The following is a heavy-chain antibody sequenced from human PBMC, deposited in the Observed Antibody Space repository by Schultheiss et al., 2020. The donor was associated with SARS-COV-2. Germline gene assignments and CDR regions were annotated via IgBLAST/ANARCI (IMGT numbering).Heavy chain of an antibody. CDR1: GGSFSGYY. Sequence: SETLSLTCAVYGGSFSGYYWSWIRQPPGKGLEWIGEINHSGSTNYNPSLKSRVTISVDTSKNQFSLKLSSVTAADTAVYYCAREGGSGGVPFDYWGQGTLVTVSS. CDR2: INHSGST. D-gene: IGHD2-15*01. J-gene: IGHJ4*02. CDR3: AREGGSGGVPFDY. V-gene: IGHV4-34*01.